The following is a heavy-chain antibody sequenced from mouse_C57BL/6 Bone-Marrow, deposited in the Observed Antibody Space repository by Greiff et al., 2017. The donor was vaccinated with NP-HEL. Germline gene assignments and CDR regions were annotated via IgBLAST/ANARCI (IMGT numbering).Heavy chain of an antibody. V-gene: IGHV5-12*01. J-gene: IGHJ3*01. CDR3: ARPPDSSGEGGFAY. D-gene: IGHD3-2*02. Sequence: EVMLVESGGGLVQPGGSLKLSCAASGFTFSDYYMYWVRQTPEKRLEWVAYISNGGGSTYYPDTVKGRFTISRDNAKNTLYLQMSRLKSEDTAMYYCARPPDSSGEGGFAYWGQGTLVTVSA. CDR2: ISNGGGST. CDR1: GFTFSDYY.